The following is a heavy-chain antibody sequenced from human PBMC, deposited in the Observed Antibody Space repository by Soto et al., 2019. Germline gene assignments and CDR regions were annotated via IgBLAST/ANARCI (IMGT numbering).Heavy chain of an antibody. J-gene: IGHJ5*02. CDR2: IYYSGTT. CDR1: GGSISSNNYY. V-gene: IGHV4-39*01. CDR3: ARQVLGYSSPNSTVLWFDP. D-gene: IGHD6-13*01. Sequence: SETLSLTCTVSGGSISSNNYYWGWIRQPPRKGLEWIGSIYYSGTTYYNPSLKNRLTISVDTSKNQFSLKLSSVTAADTAVYYCARQVLGYSSPNSTVLWFDPWGQGTLVTVSS.